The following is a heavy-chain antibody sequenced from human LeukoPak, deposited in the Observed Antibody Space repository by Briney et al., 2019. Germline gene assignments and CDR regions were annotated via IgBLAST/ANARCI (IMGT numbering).Heavy chain of an antibody. CDR2: IYSGGST. CDR3: ARDDNWNDGRGLDD. J-gene: IGHJ4*02. Sequence: GGSLRLSCAASGFTVSSNYMSWVRQAPGKGLEWVSVIYSGGSTYYADSVKGRFTISRDSSKNTLYLQMSSLRAEDTAVYYCARDDNWNDGRGLDDWGQGTLVTVSS. V-gene: IGHV3-66*01. CDR1: GFTVSSNY. D-gene: IGHD1-1*01.